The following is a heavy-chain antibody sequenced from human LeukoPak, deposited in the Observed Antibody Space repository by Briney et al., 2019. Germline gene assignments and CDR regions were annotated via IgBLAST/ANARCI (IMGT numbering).Heavy chain of an antibody. CDR1: GFTFSHYW. V-gene: IGHV3-7*01. CDR2: IKQDGSEK. CDR3: ARGRYYGSGYYSWPGLDY. D-gene: IGHD3-10*01. J-gene: IGHJ4*02. Sequence: GGSLRLSCAASGFTFSHYWMGWVRQAPGKGLEWVANIKQDGSEKYYVDSMKGRFTISRDNAKNSLYLQMNSLRAEDTAVYYCARGRYYGSGYYSWPGLDYWGQGTLVTVSS.